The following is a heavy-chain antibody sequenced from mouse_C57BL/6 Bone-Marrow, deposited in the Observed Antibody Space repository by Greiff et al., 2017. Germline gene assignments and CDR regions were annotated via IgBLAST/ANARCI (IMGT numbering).Heavy chain of an antibody. CDR2: INPNTGGT. V-gene: IGHV1-26*01. J-gene: IGHJ1*03. CDR3: ARERPDGYYWYFDV. Sequence: VQLQQSGPELVKPGASVKISCKASGYTFTDYYMNWVKQSHGKSLEWIGDINPNTGGTSYNQKFKGKATLTVDKSASTAYMELRSLTTEDSAVYYCARERPDGYYWYFDVWGTGTTVTVSS. CDR1: GYTFTDYY. D-gene: IGHD2-3*01.